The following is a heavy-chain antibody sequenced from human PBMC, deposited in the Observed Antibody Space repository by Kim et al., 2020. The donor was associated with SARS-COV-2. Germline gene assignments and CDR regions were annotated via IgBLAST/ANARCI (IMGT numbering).Heavy chain of an antibody. CDR1: GGSFSGYY. CDR3: ARGPRFIAARRGNWFDP. V-gene: IGHV4-34*01. J-gene: IGHJ5*02. Sequence: SETLSLTCAVYGGSFSGYYWSWIRQPPGKGLEWIGEINHSGSTNYNPSLKSRVTISVDTSKNQFSLKLSSVTAADTAVYYCARGPRFIAARRGNWFDPWGQGTLVTVSS. CDR2: INHSGST. D-gene: IGHD6-6*01.